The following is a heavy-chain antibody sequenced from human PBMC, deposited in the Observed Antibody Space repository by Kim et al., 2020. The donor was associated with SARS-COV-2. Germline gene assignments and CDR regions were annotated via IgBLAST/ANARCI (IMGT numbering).Heavy chain of an antibody. J-gene: IGHJ4*02. CDR3: ARDDCSSTSCYADY. D-gene: IGHD2-2*01. Sequence: GSVTSRITINPDTSKNQFSLQLNSVTPEDTAVYYCARDDCSSTSCYADYWGQGTLVTVSS. V-gene: IGHV6-1*01.